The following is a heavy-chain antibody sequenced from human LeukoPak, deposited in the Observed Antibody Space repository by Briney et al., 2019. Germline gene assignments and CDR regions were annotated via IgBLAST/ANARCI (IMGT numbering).Heavy chain of an antibody. D-gene: IGHD1-14*01. V-gene: IGHV3-48*01. CDR1: GFTFSSYS. CDR3: ARLSVANRGRNDAFDI. J-gene: IGHJ3*02. CDR2: ISSSSSTI. Sequence: PGGSLRLSCAASGFTFSSYSMNGVRQAPGKGLEWVSYISSSSSTIYYADSVKGRFTISRDNAKNSLYLQMNSLRAEDTAVYYCARLSVANRGRNDAFDIWGQGTMVTVSS.